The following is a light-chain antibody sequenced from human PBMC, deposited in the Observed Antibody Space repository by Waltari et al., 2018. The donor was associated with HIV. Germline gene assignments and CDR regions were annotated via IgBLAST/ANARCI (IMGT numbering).Light chain of an antibody. CDR1: SSNIGSNT. J-gene: IGLJ2*01. Sequence: QSVLTQPPSASGTPGQRVTISCSGSSSNIGSNTVNWYQQLPGTAPKLLIYSNNPRPSGVPDRFSGSKSGTSASLAISGLQSEDEADYYCAAWDDSLNGVLFGGGTKLTVL. CDR2: SNN. CDR3: AAWDDSLNGVL. V-gene: IGLV1-44*01.